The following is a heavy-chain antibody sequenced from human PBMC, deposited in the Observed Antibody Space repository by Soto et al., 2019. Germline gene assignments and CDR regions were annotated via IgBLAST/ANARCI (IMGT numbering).Heavy chain of an antibody. CDR3: AKDIWSGYYFRAPPNWFDP. CDR2: ISGSGGST. Sequence: GGSLRLSCAASGFTFSSYAMSWVRQAPGKGLEWVSAISGSGGSTYYADSVKGRFTISRDNSKNTLYLQMNSLRAEDTAVYYCAKDIWSGYYFRAPPNWFDPWGQGTLVTVSS. J-gene: IGHJ5*02. V-gene: IGHV3-23*01. D-gene: IGHD3-3*01. CDR1: GFTFSSYA.